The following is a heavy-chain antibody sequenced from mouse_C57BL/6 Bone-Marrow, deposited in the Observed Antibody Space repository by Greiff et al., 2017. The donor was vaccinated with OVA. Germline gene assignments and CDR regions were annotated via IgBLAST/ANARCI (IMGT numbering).Heavy chain of an antibody. V-gene: IGHV5-16*01. CDR3: AREGDYFDY. Sequence: EVKLVESEGGLVQPGGSMKLSCKASGFTFSDYYMAWVRQVPEKGLEWVANINYDGSSTYYLDSLKSRFIISRDNAKNNLYLQMSSLKSEDTATYYCAREGDYFDYWGQGTTLTVSS. CDR1: GFTFSDYY. CDR2: INYDGSST. J-gene: IGHJ2*01.